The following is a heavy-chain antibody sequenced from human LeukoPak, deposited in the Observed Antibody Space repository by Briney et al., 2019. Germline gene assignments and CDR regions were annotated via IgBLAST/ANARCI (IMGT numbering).Heavy chain of an antibody. Sequence: GGSLRLSCAASGFTFDDYAMHWVRQAPGKGLEWVSGVSASGGSTYYAASVKGRFTISRDNSKNTLYLQMNSLRAEDTAVYYCAKARAYSYASDYWGQGTLVTVSS. V-gene: IGHV3-23*01. D-gene: IGHD5-18*01. CDR1: GFTFDDYA. CDR3: AKARAYSYASDY. J-gene: IGHJ4*02. CDR2: VSASGGST.